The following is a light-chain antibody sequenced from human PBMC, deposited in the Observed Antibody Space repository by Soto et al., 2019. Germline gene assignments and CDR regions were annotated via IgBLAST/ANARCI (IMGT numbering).Light chain of an antibody. V-gene: IGKV1-5*03. Sequence: IQIPQSLYTVCGSVGHRVPLTCRASQTISSWLAWYQQKPGKAPKLLIYKASTLKSGVPSRFSGSGSGTEFTLTISSLQPDDFATYYCQHYNSYSAAFGQGTKVDIK. CDR3: QHYNSYSAA. J-gene: IGKJ1*01. CDR1: QTISSW. CDR2: KAS.